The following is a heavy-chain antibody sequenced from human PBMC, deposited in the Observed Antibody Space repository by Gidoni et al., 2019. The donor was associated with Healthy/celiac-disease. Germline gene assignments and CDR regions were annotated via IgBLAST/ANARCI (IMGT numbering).Heavy chain of an antibody. CDR3: ARLTYSAGPDAFDI. V-gene: IGHV1-8*01. D-gene: IGHD2-21*01. Sequence: QVQLVQSGAEVKKPGASVKVSCKASGYTFTSYAINWVRQATGQGLEWMGWMNPNSGNTGYAQKFQGRVTMTRNTSISTAYMELSSLRSEDTAVYYCARLTYSAGPDAFDIWGQGTMVTVSS. CDR1: GYTFTSYA. CDR2: MNPNSGNT. J-gene: IGHJ3*02.